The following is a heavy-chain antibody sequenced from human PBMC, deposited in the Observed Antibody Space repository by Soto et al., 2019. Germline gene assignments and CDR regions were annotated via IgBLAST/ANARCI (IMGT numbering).Heavy chain of an antibody. V-gene: IGHV1-3*01. CDR2: LNGGTGQT. D-gene: IGHD1-1*01. CDR3: ARGKGMEENYFYYGLDI. CDR1: GYTFSTYG. J-gene: IGHJ6*02. Sequence: ASVEVSCKASGYTFSTYGMHLVLQAPVQSLEWMGWLNGGTGQTRYSQGFQDRVIITRDTSASTGYMELSSLRSEDTAVYYCARGKGMEENYFYYGLDIWGQGTTVTSP.